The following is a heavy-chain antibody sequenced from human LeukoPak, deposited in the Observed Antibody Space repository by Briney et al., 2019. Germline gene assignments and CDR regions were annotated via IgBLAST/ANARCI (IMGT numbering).Heavy chain of an antibody. CDR1: GFTFSSYS. J-gene: IGHJ4*02. V-gene: IGHV3-21*01. D-gene: IGHD6-19*01. CDR3: ARGGGNIAVAGPLDY. CDR2: ISSSSSYI. Sequence: NPGGSLRLSCAASGFTFSSYSMNWVRQAPGKGLEWVSSISSSSSYIYYADSVKGRFTISRDNAKNSLYLQMNSLRAEDTAVYYCARGGGNIAVAGPLDYWGQGTLVTVSS.